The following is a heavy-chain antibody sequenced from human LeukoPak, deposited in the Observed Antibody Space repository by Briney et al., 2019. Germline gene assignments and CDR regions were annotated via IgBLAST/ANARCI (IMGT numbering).Heavy chain of an antibody. CDR2: IYPGDPDT. CDR3: ARHSAAGTGDHYFDY. V-gene: IGHV5-51*01. J-gene: IGHJ4*02. CDR1: GYSFTSYW. D-gene: IGHD6-13*01. Sequence: GESLKISCKGSGYSFTSYWIGWVRQMPGKGLEWMGIIYPGDPDTRYSPSFQGQVTISADKSISTAYLQWSSLKASDTAMYYCARHSAAGTGDHYFDYWGQGTLVTVSS.